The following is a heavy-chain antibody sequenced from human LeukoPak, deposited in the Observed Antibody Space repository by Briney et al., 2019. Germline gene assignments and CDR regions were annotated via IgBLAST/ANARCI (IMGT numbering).Heavy chain of an antibody. J-gene: IGHJ4*02. CDR3: ATPRDGYNQFDY. Sequence: ASVKVSCKVSGYTLTDLSMHWVRQAPGKGLEWMGGFDPEDGETIYAQKFQGRVTMTEDTSTDTAYMELSSLRSEDTAVYYCATPRDGYNQFDYWGQGTLVTVSS. V-gene: IGHV1-24*01. CDR1: GYTLTDLS. CDR2: FDPEDGET. D-gene: IGHD5-24*01.